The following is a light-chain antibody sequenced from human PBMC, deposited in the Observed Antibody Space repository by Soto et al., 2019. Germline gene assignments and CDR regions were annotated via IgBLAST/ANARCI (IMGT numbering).Light chain of an antibody. CDR1: SSDVGDHNY. J-gene: IGLJ2*01. V-gene: IGLV2-14*03. Sequence: QSAQTQPASVSGSPGQSITISCTGTSSDVGDHNYVSWYQQQPGKAPKLMIYAVSNRPSGVSNRFSGSKSGNTASLTISGLQAEDEADYYCSSYTTSSTVIFGGGTKLTVL. CDR2: AVS. CDR3: SSYTTSSTVI.